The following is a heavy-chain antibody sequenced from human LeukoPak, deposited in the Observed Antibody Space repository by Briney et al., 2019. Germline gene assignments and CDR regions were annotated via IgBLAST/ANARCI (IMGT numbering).Heavy chain of an antibody. J-gene: IGHJ4*02. D-gene: IGHD3-22*01. CDR2: ISSSSDTI. CDR3: VVITHGY. CDR1: GFTFNSYH. Sequence: GGSLRLSCAASGFTFNSYHMNWVRQTPGKGLEWISYISSSSDTICYADSVTGRFTISRDNAKNSLYLQMNNLSAEDTALYYCVVITHGYWGQGTLVTVSS. V-gene: IGHV3-48*03.